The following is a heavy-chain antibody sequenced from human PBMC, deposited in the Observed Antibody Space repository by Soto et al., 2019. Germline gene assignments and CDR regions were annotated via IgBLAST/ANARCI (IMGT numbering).Heavy chain of an antibody. CDR3: AKTYESYYFDS. CDR1: GDSVSGNNVA. Sequence: QVQLQQSGPGLVKPSQTLSLTCAISGDSVSGNNVAWNWIRLSPSRGLEWLGRTYFRSKWYNDYAPSVKSRIIINPDTSKNQFFLQLNSVTPEDTAVYYCAKTYESYYFDSWGQGTLVTVSS. D-gene: IGHD1-26*01. V-gene: IGHV6-1*01. CDR2: TYFRSKWYN. J-gene: IGHJ4*02.